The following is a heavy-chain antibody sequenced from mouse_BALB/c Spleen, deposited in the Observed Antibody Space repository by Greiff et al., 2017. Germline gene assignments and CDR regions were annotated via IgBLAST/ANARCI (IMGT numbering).Heavy chain of an antibody. D-gene: IGHD2-3*01. CDR2: ISYDGSN. V-gene: IGHV3-6*02. J-gene: IGHJ4*01. Sequence: ESGPGLVKPSQSLSLTCSVTGYSITSGYYWNWIRQFPGNKLEWMGYISYDGSNNYNPSLKNRISITRDTSKNQFFLKLNSVTTEDTATYYCVYDGPYYYAMDYWGQGTSVTVSS. CDR3: VYDGPYYYAMDY. CDR1: GYSITSGYY.